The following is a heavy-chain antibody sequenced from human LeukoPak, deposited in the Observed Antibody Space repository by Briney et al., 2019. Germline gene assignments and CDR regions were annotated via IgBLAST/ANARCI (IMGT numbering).Heavy chain of an antibody. CDR1: GFTFSSYE. CDR3: ARGKDFWSGYRYYYYYYGMDV. D-gene: IGHD3-3*01. CDR2: ISSSGSTI. V-gene: IGHV3-48*03. Sequence: PGGSLRLSCAASGFTFSSYEMNWVRQAPGKGLEWVSYISSSGSTIYYAGSVKGRFTISRDNAKKSLYLQMNSLRAEDTAVYYCARGKDFWSGYRYYYYYYGMDVWGQGTTVTVSS. J-gene: IGHJ6*02.